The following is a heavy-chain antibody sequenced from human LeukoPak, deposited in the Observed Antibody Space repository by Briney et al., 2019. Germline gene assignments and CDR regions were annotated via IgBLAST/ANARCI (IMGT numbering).Heavy chain of an antibody. V-gene: IGHV3-48*03. CDR3: ARSRYGDY. J-gene: IGHJ4*02. D-gene: IGHD1-14*01. CDR1: GFTLSSYE. CDR2: ISNSGGTI. Sequence: GGSLRLSCAASGFTLSSYEMNWVRQAPGKGLEWVSYISNSGGTIYYADSVKGRLTVSRDNAKNSLYLQMNSLRVEDTAVYYCARSRYGDYWGQGTLVTVSS.